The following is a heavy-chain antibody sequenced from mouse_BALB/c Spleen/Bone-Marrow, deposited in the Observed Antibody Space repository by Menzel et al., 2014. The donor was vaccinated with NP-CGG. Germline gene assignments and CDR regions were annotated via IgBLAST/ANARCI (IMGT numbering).Heavy chain of an antibody. J-gene: IGHJ2*01. CDR3: ATGGSSVDY. CDR2: IYPGDGDT. D-gene: IGHD1-3*01. CDR1: GHAFSVYW. V-gene: IGHV1-80*01. Sequence: QVQLQQSGAELVRPGSSVKLSCKASGHAFSVYWMNWVKQRPGQGLEWIGQIYPGDGDTNYNGKLKGKATMTGDKSYXTAFMQLSSLTSEDSPDYVCATGGSSVDYWGQGTTLTVSS.